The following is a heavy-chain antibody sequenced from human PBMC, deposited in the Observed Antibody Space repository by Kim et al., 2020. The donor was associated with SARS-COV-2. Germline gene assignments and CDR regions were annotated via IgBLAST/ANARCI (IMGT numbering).Heavy chain of an antibody. CDR2: IGTAGDT. V-gene: IGHV3-13*01. CDR1: GFTFSSYD. J-gene: IGHJ6*03. D-gene: IGHD6-13*01. Sequence: LSLTCAASGFTFSSYDMHWVRQATGKGLEWVSAIGTAGDTYYPGSVKGRFTISRENAKNSLYLQMNSLRAGDTAVYYCARGNIAAAGHYYYYYMDVWGKGTTVTVSS. CDR3: ARGNIAAAGHYYYYYMDV.